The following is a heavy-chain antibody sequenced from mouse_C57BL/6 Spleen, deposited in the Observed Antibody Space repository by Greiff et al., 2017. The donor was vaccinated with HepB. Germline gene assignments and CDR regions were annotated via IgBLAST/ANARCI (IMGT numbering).Heavy chain of an antibody. J-gene: IGHJ4*01. CDR1: GFTFSSYA. CDR2: ISDGGSYT. Sequence: EVQRVESGGGLVKPGGSLKLSCAASGFTFSSYAMSWVRQTPEKRLEWVATISDGGSYTYYPDNVKGRFTISRDNAKNNLYLQMSHLKSEDTAMYYCARHYYGYPYYAMDYWGQGTSVTVSS. CDR3: ARHYYGYPYYAMDY. V-gene: IGHV5-4*01. D-gene: IGHD2-2*01.